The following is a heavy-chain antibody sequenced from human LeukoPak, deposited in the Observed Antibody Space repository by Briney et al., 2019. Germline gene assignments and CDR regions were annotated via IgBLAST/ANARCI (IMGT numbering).Heavy chain of an antibody. V-gene: IGHV1-18*01. CDR3: ARDGRITMVRGVIIIEGYWFDP. CDR1: GYTFTSYG. D-gene: IGHD3-10*01. CDR2: ISAYNGNT. J-gene: IGHJ5*02. Sequence: ASVKVSCKASGYTFTSYGISWVRQAPGQGLEWMGWISAYNGNTNYAQKLQGRATMTTDTSTSTAYMELRSLRSDDTAVYYCARDGRITMVRGVIIIEGYWFDPWGQGTLVTVSS.